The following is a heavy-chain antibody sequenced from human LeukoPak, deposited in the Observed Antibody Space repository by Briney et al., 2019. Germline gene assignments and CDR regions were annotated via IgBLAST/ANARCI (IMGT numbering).Heavy chain of an antibody. CDR1: GGSISSGGYS. J-gene: IGHJ6*02. D-gene: IGHD3-22*01. V-gene: IGHV4-30-2*01. Sequence: SETLSLTCAVSGGSISSGGYSWSWIRQPPGKGLEWIGYIYHSGSTYYSPSLKSRVTISVDRSKNQFSLKLSSVTAADTAVYYCARNYYDSSGYYFGVDYYYYYYGMDVWGQGTTVTVSS. CDR2: IYHSGST. CDR3: ARNYYDSSGYYFGVDYYYYYYGMDV.